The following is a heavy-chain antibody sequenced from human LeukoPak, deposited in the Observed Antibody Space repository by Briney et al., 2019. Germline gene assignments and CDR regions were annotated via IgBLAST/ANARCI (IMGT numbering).Heavy chain of an antibody. Sequence: GGSLRLSCAASGFTFNNYNMNWVRQASGKGLEWVSYISSSGSTIYYADSVKGRFTISRDNAKNSLYLQMNSLRAEDTAVYYCASAGIAAAARWGQGTLVTVSS. CDR3: ASAGIAAAAR. CDR1: GFTFNNYN. J-gene: IGHJ4*02. CDR2: ISSSGSTI. V-gene: IGHV3-48*03. D-gene: IGHD6-13*01.